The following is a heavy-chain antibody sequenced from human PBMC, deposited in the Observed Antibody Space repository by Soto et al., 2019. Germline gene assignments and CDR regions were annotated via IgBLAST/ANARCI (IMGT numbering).Heavy chain of an antibody. CDR1: GFTFSSFG. D-gene: IGHD6-19*01. Sequence: GGSLRLSCAASGFTFSSFGMHWVRQAPGKGLEWVSLIWYDGSKKSYGDSVKGRFTISRDNSKNTLYLQMNSLRAEDTAVYYCAREEGAVADDAFDIWGQGTMVTVSS. CDR2: IWYDGSKK. CDR3: AREEGAVADDAFDI. J-gene: IGHJ3*02. V-gene: IGHV3-30*02.